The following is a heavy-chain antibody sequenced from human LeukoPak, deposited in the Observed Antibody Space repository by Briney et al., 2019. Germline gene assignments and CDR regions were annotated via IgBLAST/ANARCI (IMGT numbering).Heavy chain of an antibody. CDR3: AKRGYYDSRFRAGWKKYYFDY. Sequence: GGSLRLSCAASGDTFSSYGMHWVRQAPGKGLEWVAVISYDGSNKYYADSVKGRFTISRDNSKNTLYLQMNSLRAEDTAVYYCAKRGYYDSRFRAGWKKYYFDYWGQGTLVTVSS. V-gene: IGHV3-30*18. J-gene: IGHJ4*02. CDR2: ISYDGSNK. CDR1: GDTFSSYG. D-gene: IGHD3-22*01.